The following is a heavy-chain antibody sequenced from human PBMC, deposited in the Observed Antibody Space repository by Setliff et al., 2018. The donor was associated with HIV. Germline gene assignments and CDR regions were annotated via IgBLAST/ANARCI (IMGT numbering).Heavy chain of an antibody. D-gene: IGHD1-26*01. Sequence: PGGSLRLSCAASGFTFSSYGVHWVRQAPGKGLEWVAFIRNDGSDKHYVDSVKGRFTISRDNAKNSLYLQMNSLRAEDTAVYYCARDRYSGSSTDYWGQGTLVTVSS. V-gene: IGHV3-30*02. J-gene: IGHJ4*02. CDR1: GFTFSSYG. CDR3: ARDRYSGSSTDY. CDR2: IRNDGSDK.